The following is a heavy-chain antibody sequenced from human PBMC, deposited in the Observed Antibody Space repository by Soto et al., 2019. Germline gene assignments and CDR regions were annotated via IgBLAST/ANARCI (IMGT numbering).Heavy chain of an antibody. CDR1: GFTFDDYA. V-gene: IGHV3-9*01. D-gene: IGHD3-22*01. J-gene: IGHJ3*02. CDR3: AKDSGYDSSGYPHDAFDI. CDR2: ISWNSGSI. Sequence: QPGGSLRLSCAASGFTFDDYAMHWVRQAPGKGLEWVSGISWNSGSIGYADSVKGRFTISRDNAKNSLYLQMNSLRAEDTALYYCAKDSGYDSSGYPHDAFDIWGHGTMVTTSS.